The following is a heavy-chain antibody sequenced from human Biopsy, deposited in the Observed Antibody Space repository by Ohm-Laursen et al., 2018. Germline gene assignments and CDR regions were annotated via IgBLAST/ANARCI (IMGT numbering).Heavy chain of an antibody. CDR2: ISPYNGNT. J-gene: IGHJ4*02. D-gene: IGHD3-3*01. CDR1: GYTFTNYG. CDR3: ARDRWPHVTLLGLVVFDF. Sequence: ASVKVSCKASGYTFTNYGISWVRQAPGQGLEWMGWISPYNGNTDYAQKLQGRVTMTTDTSTSTAYMDLRSLRSDDTAVYYCARDRWPHVTLLGLVVFDFWGQGTLVIVPS. V-gene: IGHV1-18*01.